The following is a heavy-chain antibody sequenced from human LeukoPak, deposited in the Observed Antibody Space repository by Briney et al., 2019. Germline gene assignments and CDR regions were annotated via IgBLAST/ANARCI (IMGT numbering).Heavy chain of an antibody. J-gene: IGHJ4*02. D-gene: IGHD4-11*01. CDR2: ISGSGGST. Sequence: PGGSLRLSCAASGFTFSSYAMSWVRQAPGKGLEWVSAISGSGGSTYYADSVKGQFTISRDKSKNTLYLQMNSLRAEDTAVYYRAKEDDYSNYVDYWGQGTLVTVSS. V-gene: IGHV3-23*01. CDR3: AKEDDYSNYVDY. CDR1: GFTFSSYA.